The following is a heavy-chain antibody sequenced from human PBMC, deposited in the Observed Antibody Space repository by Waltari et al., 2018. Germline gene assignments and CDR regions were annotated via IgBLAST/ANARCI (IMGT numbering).Heavy chain of an antibody. Sequence: QVQLVESGGGVVQPGRSLRLPCAASGFPFTRYGMPWVRQAPGKGLEWVAVIWYDGSNKYYADSVKGRFTISRDNSKNTLYLQMNSLRAEDTAVYYCARAEYSSSGFDYWGQGTLVTVSS. J-gene: IGHJ4*02. CDR2: IWYDGSNK. CDR1: GFPFTRYG. V-gene: IGHV3-33*01. D-gene: IGHD6-6*01. CDR3: ARAEYSSSGFDY.